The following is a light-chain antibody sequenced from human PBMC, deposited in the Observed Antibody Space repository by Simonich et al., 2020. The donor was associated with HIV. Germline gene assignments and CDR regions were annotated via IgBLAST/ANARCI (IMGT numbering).Light chain of an antibody. J-gene: IGKJ4*01. CDR3: QQSYKTPPT. CDR1: QSLLSSNGYNY. CDR2: LGS. V-gene: IGKV2-28*01. Sequence: DIVMTQSPLSLPVTPGEPASISCGSSQSLLSSNGYNYFDWYLQKPGQSPQLLIYLGSNRASGVPDRFSGSGSGTDFTLTISSLQPEDFATYYCQQSYKTPPTFGGGTKVEIK.